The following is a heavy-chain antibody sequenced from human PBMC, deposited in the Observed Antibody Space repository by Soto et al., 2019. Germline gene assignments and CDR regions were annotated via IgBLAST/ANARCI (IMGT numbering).Heavy chain of an antibody. Sequence: PGGSLRLSCAASGFTFSSYSMNWVRQAPGKGLEWVSSISSSSSYIYYADSVKGRFTISRDNAKNSLYLQMNSLRAEDTAVYYCARDATANYYYYMDVWGKGTTVTVSS. CDR1: GFTFSSYS. D-gene: IGHD2-15*01. CDR2: ISSSSSYI. J-gene: IGHJ6*03. CDR3: ARDATANYYYYMDV. V-gene: IGHV3-21*01.